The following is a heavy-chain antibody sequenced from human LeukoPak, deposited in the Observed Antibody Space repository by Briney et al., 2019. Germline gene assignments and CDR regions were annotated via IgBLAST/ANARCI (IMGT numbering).Heavy chain of an antibody. J-gene: IGHJ3*02. Sequence: GGSLRLSCAASGFTFSSYAMSWVRQAPGKGLEWVSAISGSGGSAYYADSVKGRFTISRDNSKNTLYLQMNSLRAEDTAVYYCAKDHYDYGGKWDAFDIWGQGTMVTVSS. CDR1: GFTFSSYA. D-gene: IGHD4-23*01. CDR2: ISGSGGSA. V-gene: IGHV3-23*01. CDR3: AKDHYDYGGKWDAFDI.